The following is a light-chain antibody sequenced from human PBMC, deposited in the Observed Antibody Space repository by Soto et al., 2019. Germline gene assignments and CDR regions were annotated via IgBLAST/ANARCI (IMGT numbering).Light chain of an antibody. J-gene: IGLJ3*02. V-gene: IGLV2-14*01. CDR1: SSDVGGYNY. Sequence: QSALTQPASVSGSPGQSITISCTGTSSDVGGYNYVSWYQQHPGKAPKLMIYEVSNRPSGVSNRFFGSKSGNTASLTISGLQTEDEADYYCSSFTSINTWVFGGGTKLTV. CDR2: EVS. CDR3: SSFTSINTWV.